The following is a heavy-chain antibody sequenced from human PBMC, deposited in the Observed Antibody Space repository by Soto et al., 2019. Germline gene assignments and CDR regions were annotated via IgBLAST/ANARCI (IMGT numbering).Heavy chain of an antibody. CDR1: GGTFSSYA. V-gene: IGHV1-69*13. J-gene: IGHJ6*01. Sequence: SVKVSCKASGGTFSSYAISWVRQAPGQGLEWMGGIIPIFGTANYAQKFQGRVTTTADESTSTAYMELSSLRSEDTAVYYCASPVLVDTAMALYYFGMDVLGQGTTVTVSS. CDR3: ASPVLVDTAMALYYFGMDV. D-gene: IGHD5-18*01. CDR2: IIPIFGTA.